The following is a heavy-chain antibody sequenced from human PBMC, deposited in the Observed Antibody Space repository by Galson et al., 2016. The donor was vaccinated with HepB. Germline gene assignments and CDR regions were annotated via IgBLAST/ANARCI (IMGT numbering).Heavy chain of an antibody. D-gene: IGHD3-3*01. J-gene: IGHJ4*02. V-gene: IGHV1-3*01. CDR1: GYTFTTYG. CDR2: YNAGNGDP. Sequence: SVKVSCKASGYTFTTYGIQWVRQAPGQRLEWIGWYNAGNGDPRYSQNFQGRVTFTRDTSASTAYMKLSSLRSEDTAVYFCARSGNEWSVDYWGQGTLVSVSS. CDR3: ARSGNEWSVDY.